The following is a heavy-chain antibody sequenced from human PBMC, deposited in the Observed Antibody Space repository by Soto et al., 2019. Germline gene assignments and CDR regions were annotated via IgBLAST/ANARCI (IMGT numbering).Heavy chain of an antibody. Sequence: SVKVSCKASGGTFSSYAISWARQAPGQGLEWMGGIIPIFGTANYAQKFQGRVTITADKSTSTAYMELSSLRSEDTAVYYCARATKTTVYYYYGMDVWGQGTTITVSS. CDR1: GGTFSSYA. V-gene: IGHV1-69*06. CDR2: IIPIFGTA. D-gene: IGHD4-4*01. J-gene: IGHJ6*02. CDR3: ARATKTTVYYYYGMDV.